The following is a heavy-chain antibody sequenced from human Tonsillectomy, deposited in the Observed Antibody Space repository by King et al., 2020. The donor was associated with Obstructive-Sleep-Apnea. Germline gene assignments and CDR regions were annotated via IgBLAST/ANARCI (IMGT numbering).Heavy chain of an antibody. CDR2: IDSGGSNT. J-gene: IGHJ4*02. CDR1: GFTFNSYW. Sequence: VQLVESGGGLVQPGGSLRLSCRDSGFTFNSYWMHWVRQVAGKGLVWVSRIDSGGSNTNYMDSVGGRFPVSRDNGEDTLFLQMNSLRVEDTAVYYCVRGTSAWPGIDYWGQGTLVTVSS. CDR3: VRGTSAWPGIDY. D-gene: IGHD2-2*01. V-gene: IGHV3-74*01.